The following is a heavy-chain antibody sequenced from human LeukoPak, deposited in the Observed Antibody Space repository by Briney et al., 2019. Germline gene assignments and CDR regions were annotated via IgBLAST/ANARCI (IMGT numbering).Heavy chain of an antibody. CDR3: ARDSGSGNNDY. Sequence: ASVKVSCKASGYTFTGYAIHWVRQAPGQRLEWMGWISAGNGNTKYSQNFQGRVTFISNTSATTAFMVLSSLRSEDAAVYYCARDSGSGNNDYWGQGTLVTVSS. V-gene: IGHV1-3*01. CDR2: ISAGNGNT. D-gene: IGHD1-26*01. CDR1: GYTFTGYA. J-gene: IGHJ4*02.